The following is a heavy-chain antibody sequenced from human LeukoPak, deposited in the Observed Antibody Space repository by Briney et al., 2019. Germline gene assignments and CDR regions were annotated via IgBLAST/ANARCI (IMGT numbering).Heavy chain of an antibody. D-gene: IGHD5-24*01. CDR2: INPSGGST. CDR1: GYTFTSYY. Sequence: RTSVEVSCRASGYTFTSYYMHWVRQAPGQGLEWMGIINPSGGSTSYAQKFQGRVTMTRDTSTSTVYMELSSLRSEDTAVYYCAREVPDGYQSSDAFDIWGQGTMVTVSS. CDR3: AREVPDGYQSSDAFDI. J-gene: IGHJ3*02. V-gene: IGHV1-46*01.